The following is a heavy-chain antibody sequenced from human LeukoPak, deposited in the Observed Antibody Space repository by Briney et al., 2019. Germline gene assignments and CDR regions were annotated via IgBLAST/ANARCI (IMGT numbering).Heavy chain of an antibody. J-gene: IGHJ4*02. CDR3: ARWQLERPCHFDC. D-gene: IGHD1-1*01. CDR1: GFTFDDYG. Sequence: GGSLRLSCAASGFTFDDYGMGWVRQLPGRGLEWVSVINWNGGVTSYADSVKGRFTISRDNARNSLYLQMNSLRAEDTAVYYCARWQLERPCHFDCWGQGALVTVSS. CDR2: INWNGGVT. V-gene: IGHV3-20*04.